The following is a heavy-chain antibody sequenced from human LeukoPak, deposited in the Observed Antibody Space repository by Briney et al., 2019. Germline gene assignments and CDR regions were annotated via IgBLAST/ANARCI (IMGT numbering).Heavy chain of an antibody. V-gene: IGHV3-30*02. J-gene: IGHJ4*02. D-gene: IGHD3-3*01. CDR1: GFTFSSYG. CDR2: IRYDGSNK. CDR3: AKEAGFLEWLWPGYYFDY. Sequence: GGPLRLSCAASGFTFSSYGMHWVRQAPGKGLEWVASIRYDGSNKYYADSVKGRFTISRDNSKNTLYLQMNSLRAEDTAVYYCAKEAGFLEWLWPGYYFDYWGQGTRSPSPQ.